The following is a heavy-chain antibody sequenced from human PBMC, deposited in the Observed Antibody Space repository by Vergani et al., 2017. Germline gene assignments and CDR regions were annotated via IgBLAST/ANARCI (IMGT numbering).Heavy chain of an antibody. Sequence: EVQLVESGGGPVQSGGSLRLSCVASGFSFNTYWMHWVRQVPGKGLMWVARIDEYGNRATYGDFEVGRFTIARDNTKNTVFLQINNLRADDAGVYYCVRTEYCTGIECNTQFDSWGQGALVTVSS. V-gene: IGHV3-74*03. CDR1: GFSFNTYW. D-gene: IGHD2-8*02. J-gene: IGHJ5*01. CDR3: VRTEYCTGIECNTQFDS. CDR2: IDEYGNRA.